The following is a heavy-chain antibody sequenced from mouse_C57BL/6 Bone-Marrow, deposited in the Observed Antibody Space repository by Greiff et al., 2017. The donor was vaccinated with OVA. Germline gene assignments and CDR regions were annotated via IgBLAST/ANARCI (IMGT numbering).Heavy chain of an antibody. CDR1: GYTFTSYW. D-gene: IGHD3-2*02. Sequence: QVQLQQPGAELVKPGASVKMSCKASGYTFTSYWITWVKQRPGQGLEWIGDIYPGSGSTNYNEKFKSKATLTVDTSSSTAYMQLSSLTSKDSAVYYCAREGYPGAWFAYWGQGTLVTVSA. V-gene: IGHV1-55*01. J-gene: IGHJ3*01. CDR3: AREGYPGAWFAY. CDR2: IYPGSGST.